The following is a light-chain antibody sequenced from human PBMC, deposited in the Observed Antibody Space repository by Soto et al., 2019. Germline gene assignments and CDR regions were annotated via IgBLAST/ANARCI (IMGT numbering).Light chain of an antibody. V-gene: IGKV1-39*01. J-gene: IGKJ5*01. CDR2: SAS. CDR3: QQSFSTPT. Sequence: DIQMTQSPSSLSTSIEDIVTITCRASQRIKIYLNWYRQKPGKAPELLIYSASSLQSGVPSRLSGSGSGTDFTLTISGLKSEDFATYYCQQSFSTPTFGQGTRLEIK. CDR1: QRIKIY.